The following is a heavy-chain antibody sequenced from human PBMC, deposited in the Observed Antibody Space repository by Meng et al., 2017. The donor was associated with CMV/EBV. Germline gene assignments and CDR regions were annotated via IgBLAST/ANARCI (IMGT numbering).Heavy chain of an antibody. CDR3: ARGGGLVGATPTAILGY. CDR2: IWYDGSNK. Sequence: FNFSSYDMHWVRQAPGKGLEWVAVIWYDGSNKYYADSVKGRFTISRDNSKNTLYLQMNSLRAEDTAVYYCARGGGLVGATPTAILGYWGQGTLVTVSS. J-gene: IGHJ4*02. V-gene: IGHV3-33*01. D-gene: IGHD1-26*01. CDR1: FNFSSYD.